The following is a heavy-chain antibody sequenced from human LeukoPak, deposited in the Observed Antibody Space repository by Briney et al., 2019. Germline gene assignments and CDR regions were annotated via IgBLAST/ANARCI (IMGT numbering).Heavy chain of an antibody. J-gene: IGHJ4*02. CDR2: INPSGGST. V-gene: IGHV1-46*01. D-gene: IGHD3-3*01. CDR1: GYTFTSYY. CDR3: ARTGGYDFWSGYYRRGVYYFDY. Sequence: ASVKVSCKASGYTFTSYYMHWVRQAPGQGLEWMGLINPSGGSTSYAQKFQGRVTMTRDTSTSTVYMELSSLRSEDTAVYYCARTGGYDFWSGYYRRGVYYFDYWGQGTLVTVSS.